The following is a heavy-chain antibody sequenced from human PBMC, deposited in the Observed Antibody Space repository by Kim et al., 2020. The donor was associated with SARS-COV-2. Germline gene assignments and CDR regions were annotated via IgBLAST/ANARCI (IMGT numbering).Heavy chain of an antibody. Sequence: ASVKVSCKASGYTFTSYAMHWVRQAPGQRLEWMGWINAGNGNTKYSQKFQGRVTITRDTSASTAYMELSSLRSEDTAVYYCARDHWGEQWLDYWGQGTLVTVSS. J-gene: IGHJ4*02. CDR1: GYTFTSYA. V-gene: IGHV1-3*01. CDR3: ARDHWGEQWLDY. CDR2: INAGNGNT. D-gene: IGHD6-19*01.